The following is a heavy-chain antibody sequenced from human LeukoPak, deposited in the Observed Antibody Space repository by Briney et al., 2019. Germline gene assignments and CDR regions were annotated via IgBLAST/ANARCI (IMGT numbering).Heavy chain of an antibody. V-gene: IGHV4-34*01. Sequence: SETLSLTCAVYGGSFSGYYWSWIRQPPGKGLEWIGEINHSGSTNYNPSLKSRATISVDTSKNQFSLKLSSVTAADTAVYYCARGGYRVYGMDVWGKGTTVTVSS. CDR3: ARGGYRVYGMDV. J-gene: IGHJ6*04. CDR2: INHSGST. D-gene: IGHD5-18*01. CDR1: GGSFSGYY.